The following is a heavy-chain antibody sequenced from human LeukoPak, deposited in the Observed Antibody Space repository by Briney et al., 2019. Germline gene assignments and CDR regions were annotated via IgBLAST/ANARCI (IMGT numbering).Heavy chain of an antibody. J-gene: IGHJ4*02. V-gene: IGHV4-39*07. CDR2: IYYSGST. D-gene: IGHD3-16*01. CDR3: ARDNADVEGGFDY. CDR1: GGSISSSSYS. Sequence: SETLSLTCTVSGGSISSSSYSWGWIRQPPGKGLEWIGSIYYSGSTYYNPSLKSRVTISVDTSKNQFSLKLSSVTAADTAVYYCARDNADVEGGFDYWGQGTLVTVSS.